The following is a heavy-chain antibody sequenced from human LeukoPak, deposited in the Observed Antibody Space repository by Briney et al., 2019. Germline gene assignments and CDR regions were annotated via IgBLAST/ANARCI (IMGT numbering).Heavy chain of an antibody. V-gene: IGHV3-23*01. CDR3: ARDRSIGGIDY. Sequence: GGSLRLSCAASGFTFSSYAMSWVRQAPGKGLEWVSSICGSGGSTYYADSVKGRFTISRDNAKNSLYLQMNSLRAEDTAVYYCARDRSIGGIDYWGQGTLVTVSS. CDR2: ICGSGGST. CDR1: GFTFSSYA. J-gene: IGHJ4*02. D-gene: IGHD6-6*01.